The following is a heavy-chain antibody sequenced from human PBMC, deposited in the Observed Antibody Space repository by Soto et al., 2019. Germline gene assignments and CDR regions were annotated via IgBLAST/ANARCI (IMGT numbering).Heavy chain of an antibody. D-gene: IGHD4-17*01. J-gene: IGHJ4*02. CDR2: IKRKTDGGTT. CDR3: SFQESTTVTMFEY. Sequence: EVQLVESGGGLVKPXGXLRLSCAASGFSFSNVWMSWVRQAPGNGLEWVGRIKRKTDGGTTDYAAPVKGRFTISRDDSKTTLYLQMNSLKTEDTAVYYCSFQESTTVTMFEYWGQGTLVTVSS. CDR1: GFSFSNVW. V-gene: IGHV3-15*01.